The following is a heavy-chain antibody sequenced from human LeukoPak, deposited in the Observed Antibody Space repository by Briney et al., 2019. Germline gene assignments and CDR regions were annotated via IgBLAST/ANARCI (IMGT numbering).Heavy chain of an antibody. CDR3: ARAWYSSGWYHYYGMDV. Sequence: SQTLSLTCAISGDSASSNSAAWNWIRQSPSRGLEWLGRTYYRSKWYNDYAVSVKSRITINPDTSKNQFSLQLNSVTPEDTAVYYCARAWYSSGWYHYYGMDVWGQGTTVTVSS. V-gene: IGHV6-1*01. CDR1: GDSASSNSAA. D-gene: IGHD6-19*01. J-gene: IGHJ6*02. CDR2: TYYRSKWYN.